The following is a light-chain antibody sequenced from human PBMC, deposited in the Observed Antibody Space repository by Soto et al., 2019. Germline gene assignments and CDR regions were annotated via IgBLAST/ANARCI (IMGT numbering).Light chain of an antibody. V-gene: IGLV2-14*02. Sequence: QSALTQPASVSGSPGQSITISCTGTSSDVGSYNLVSWYQHHPGKAPKLLIFEVSNRPSGVSSRFSGSKSGNTASLTISGLQPEDEADYYCSSFRSGSTLFGTGTKVTVL. CDR3: SSFRSGSTL. J-gene: IGLJ1*01. CDR2: EVS. CDR1: SSDVGSYNL.